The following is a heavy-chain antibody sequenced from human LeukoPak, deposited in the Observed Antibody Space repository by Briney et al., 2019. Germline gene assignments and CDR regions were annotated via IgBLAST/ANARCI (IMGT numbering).Heavy chain of an antibody. CDR1: GFTVSSNY. D-gene: IGHD3-22*01. J-gene: IGHJ4*02. Sequence: GGSLRLSCAASGFTVSSNYMSWVRQAPGKGLEWVSVIYSGGSTYYADSVKGRFTISRDNAKNSLYLQMNSLRAEDTALYHCARAPSHDSSGYYPETYYDYWGQGTLVTVSS. V-gene: IGHV3-53*01. CDR2: IYSGGST. CDR3: ARAPSHDSSGYYPETYYDY.